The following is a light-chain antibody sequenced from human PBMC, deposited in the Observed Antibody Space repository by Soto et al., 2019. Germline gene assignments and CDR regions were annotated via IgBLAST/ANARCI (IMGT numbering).Light chain of an antibody. J-gene: IGLJ1*01. CDR3: AAWDDSTKSHV. CDR2: YDD. V-gene: IGLV1-36*01. Sequence: QSVLTQPPSVSGAPRQRVTISCSGSSSNIGSNAVNWYQQFPGKAPKLLIYYDDLLASEVSARFSGSKSGTSASLAISGLQSEDEADYYCAAWDDSTKSHVFGTGTKVTVL. CDR1: SSNIGSNA.